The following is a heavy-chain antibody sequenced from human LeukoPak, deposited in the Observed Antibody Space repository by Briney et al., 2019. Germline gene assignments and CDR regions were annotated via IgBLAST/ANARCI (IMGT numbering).Heavy chain of an antibody. J-gene: IGHJ2*01. CDR3: ARDTWDRDTSAHFNL. Sequence: ASVKVSCKASGYTFTDYYMHWVRQAPGQGLEWMGWINPNSGGTNYAQKFQGRVTMTRDTSISTAYMDLSRLRSDDTAVYYCARDTWDRDTSAHFNLWGRGTLVTVSS. V-gene: IGHV1-2*02. CDR1: GYTFTDYY. CDR2: INPNSGGT. D-gene: IGHD1-26*01.